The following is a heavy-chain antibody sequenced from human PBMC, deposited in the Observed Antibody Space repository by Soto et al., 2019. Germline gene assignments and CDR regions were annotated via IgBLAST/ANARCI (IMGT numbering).Heavy chain of an antibody. CDR2: IYYSGST. CDR1: GGSISSSSYY. D-gene: IGHD2-15*01. J-gene: IGHJ5*02. CDR3: ARRNCSGGSCYLLMGWFDP. V-gene: IGHV4-39*01. Sequence: QLQLQESGPGLVKPSETLSLTCTVSGGSISSSSYYWGWIRQPPGKGLEWIGSIYYSGSTYYNPSLKSRVTISVDTSKNQFSLKLSSVTAADTAVYYCARRNCSGGSCYLLMGWFDPWGQGTLVTVSS.